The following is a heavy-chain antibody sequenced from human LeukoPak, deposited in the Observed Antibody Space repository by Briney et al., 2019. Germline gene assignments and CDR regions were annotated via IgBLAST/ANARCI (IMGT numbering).Heavy chain of an antibody. V-gene: IGHV4-4*02. Sequence: LEWIGEIYHSGSTNYNPSFKSRVTISVDKSKNQFSLKLSSVTAADTAVYYCARGSGWYCDYWGQGTLVTVSS. CDR2: IYHSGST. D-gene: IGHD6-19*01. J-gene: IGHJ4*02. CDR3: ARGSGWYCDY.